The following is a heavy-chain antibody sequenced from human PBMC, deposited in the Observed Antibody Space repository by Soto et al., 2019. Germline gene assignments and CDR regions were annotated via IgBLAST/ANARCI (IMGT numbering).Heavy chain of an antibody. Sequence: LRLSCAASGFTFSSYAMSWVRQAPGKGLEWVSAISGSGGSTYYADSVKGRFTISRDNSKNTLYLQMNSLRAEDTAVYYCAKERAIQLWSSYGMDVWGQGTTVTVSS. J-gene: IGHJ6*02. CDR3: AKERAIQLWSSYGMDV. CDR2: ISGSGGST. CDR1: GFTFSSYA. V-gene: IGHV3-23*01. D-gene: IGHD5-18*01.